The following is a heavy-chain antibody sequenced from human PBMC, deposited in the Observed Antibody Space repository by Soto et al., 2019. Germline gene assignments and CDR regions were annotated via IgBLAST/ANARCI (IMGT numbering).Heavy chain of an antibody. D-gene: IGHD7-27*01. CDR3: ARAHSNWDAFDI. CDR1: GFTFSSYE. Sequence: GGSLRLSCAASGFTFSSYEMNWVRQAPGKGLEWVSYISSSGSTIYYADSVKGRFTISRDNAKNSLYLQMNSLRAEDTAVYYCARAHSNWDAFDIWGQGTMVTVSS. CDR2: ISSSGSTI. J-gene: IGHJ3*02. V-gene: IGHV3-48*03.